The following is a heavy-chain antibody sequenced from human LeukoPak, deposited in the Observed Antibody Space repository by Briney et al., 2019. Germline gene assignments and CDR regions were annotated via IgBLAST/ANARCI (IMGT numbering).Heavy chain of an antibody. CDR1: GGSFSGYY. CDR2: INHGGST. J-gene: IGHJ2*01. V-gene: IGHV4-34*01. D-gene: IGHD6-13*01. CDR3: ARVPRLSSSWYAPRYFDL. Sequence: PSETLSLTCAVYGGSFSGYYWSWIRQPPGKGLEWIGEINHGGSTNYNPSLKSRVTISVDTSKNQFPLKLSSVTAADTAVYYCARVPRLSSSWYAPRYFDLWGRGTLVTVSS.